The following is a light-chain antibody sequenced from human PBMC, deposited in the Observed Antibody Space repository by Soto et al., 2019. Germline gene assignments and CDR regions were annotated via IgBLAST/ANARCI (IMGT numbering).Light chain of an antibody. Sequence: QSALTQPRSVSGSPGQSVTISCTGTSSDVGGYNYVSWYQQHPGKAPKLIIYDVNERPSGVPDRFSGSKSGNTASLIISGLQAEDEADYYCCSNAGRYTWLFGGGTKLTVL. V-gene: IGLV2-11*01. CDR1: SSDVGGYNY. J-gene: IGLJ3*02. CDR2: DVN. CDR3: CSNAGRYTWL.